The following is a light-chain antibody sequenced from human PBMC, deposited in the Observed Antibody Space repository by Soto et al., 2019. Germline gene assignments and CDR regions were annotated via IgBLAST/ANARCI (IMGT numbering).Light chain of an antibody. Sequence: QSALTQPPSASGCPGQSVTISCTGTSGDVGAYIFVSWYQQHPGKAPKLMVYDVNRRPPGVPDRFFGSKSGNTASLTVSGLQAEDEAGYYCVSFAGGTYVFGTGTKVTVL. CDR2: DVN. J-gene: IGLJ1*01. CDR3: VSFAGGTYV. V-gene: IGLV2-8*01. CDR1: SGDVGAYIF.